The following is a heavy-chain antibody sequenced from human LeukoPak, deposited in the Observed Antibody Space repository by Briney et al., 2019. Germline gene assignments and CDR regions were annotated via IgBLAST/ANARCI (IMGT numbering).Heavy chain of an antibody. CDR1: GFTFSSYW. CDR3: AQPLPRSPETAAARAFGN. Sequence: PGGSLRLSCAASGFTFSSYWMHWVRQAPGKGLVWVSRINSDGSSTSYADSVKGRFTISRDNAKNTLYLQMNSLRAEDTAVYYCAQPLPRSPETAAARAFGNWGQGSLVTVSS. J-gene: IGHJ4*02. V-gene: IGHV3-74*01. D-gene: IGHD6-13*01. CDR2: INSDGSST.